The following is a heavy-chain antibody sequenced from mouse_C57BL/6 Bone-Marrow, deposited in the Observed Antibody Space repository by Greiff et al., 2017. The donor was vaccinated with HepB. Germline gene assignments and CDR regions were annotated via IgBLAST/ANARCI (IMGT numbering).Heavy chain of an antibody. V-gene: IGHV1-64*01. Sequence: VKLQQPGAELVKPGASVKLSCKASGYTFTSYWMHWVKQRPGQGLEWIGMIHPNSGSTNYNEKFKSKATLTVDKSSSTAYMQLSSLTSEDSAVYYCAGFYDYDGAWFADWGQGTLVTVSA. CDR1: GYTFTSYW. CDR3: AGFYDYDGAWFAD. D-gene: IGHD2-4*01. CDR2: IHPNSGST. J-gene: IGHJ3*01.